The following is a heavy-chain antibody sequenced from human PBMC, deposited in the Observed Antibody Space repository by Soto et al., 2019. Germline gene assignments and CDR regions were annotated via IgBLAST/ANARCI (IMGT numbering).Heavy chain of an antibody. CDR3: ARAGRSRWDYDFWSGYFSDYYYYGMDV. CDR1: GYTFTSYA. Sequence: ASVKVSCKASGYTFTSYAMNWVRQAPGQGLEWMGWMNPNSGNTGYAQKFQGRVTMTRNTSISTAYMELSSLRSEDTAVYYCARAGRSRWDYDFWSGYFSDYYYYGMDVWGQGTTVTVSS. V-gene: IGHV1-8*02. D-gene: IGHD3-3*01. CDR2: MNPNSGNT. J-gene: IGHJ6*02.